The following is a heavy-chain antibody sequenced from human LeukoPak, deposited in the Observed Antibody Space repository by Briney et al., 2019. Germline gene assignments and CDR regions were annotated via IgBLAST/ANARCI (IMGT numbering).Heavy chain of an antibody. D-gene: IGHD4-17*01. J-gene: IGHJ4*02. Sequence: GASVKVSCRASGYTFTGNYMHWVRQAPGQGLEWTGWINPNSGGTNYAQKFQGRVTMTRDTSISTAYMELSRLRSDDTAVYYCARGYGDYPTTPDYWGQGTLVTVSS. CDR3: ARGYGDYPTTPDY. V-gene: IGHV1-2*02. CDR1: GYTFTGNY. CDR2: INPNSGGT.